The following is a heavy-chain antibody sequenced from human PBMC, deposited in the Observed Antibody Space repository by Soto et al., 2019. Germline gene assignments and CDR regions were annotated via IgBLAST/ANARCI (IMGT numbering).Heavy chain of an antibody. Sequence: GASVKVSCKASGYTFTGYYMHWVRQAPGQGLEWMGWINPNSGGTNYAQKFQGWVTMTRDTSISTAYMELSRLRSDDTAVYYCARDGIAVAGTGGEFDYWGQGTLVTVYS. CDR1: GYTFTGYY. D-gene: IGHD6-19*01. V-gene: IGHV1-2*04. CDR2: INPNSGGT. CDR3: ARDGIAVAGTGGEFDY. J-gene: IGHJ4*02.